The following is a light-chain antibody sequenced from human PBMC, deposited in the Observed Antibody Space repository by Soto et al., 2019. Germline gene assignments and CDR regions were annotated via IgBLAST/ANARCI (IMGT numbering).Light chain of an antibody. CDR2: WAS. CDR1: QSIGSW. V-gene: IGKV1-5*03. J-gene: IGKJ1*01. Sequence: DIQMTQSPSTLSASVGGRVTITCRASQSIGSWLAWYQQKPGKAPKFLIYWASSLETGVPSRFSGSGSGTEFTLTISSLQPDDFASYYCQQYNRYPRTFGQGTKVEIK. CDR3: QQYNRYPRT.